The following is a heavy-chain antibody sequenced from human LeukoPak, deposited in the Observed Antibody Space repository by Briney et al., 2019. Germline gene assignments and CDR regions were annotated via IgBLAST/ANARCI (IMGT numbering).Heavy chain of an antibody. D-gene: IGHD2-15*01. CDR2: IRYDGNNK. Sequence: GGSLRLSCAVSGFTFSTYGMHWVRQAPGKGLEWVSFIRYDGNNKYYGDSVKGRFTISRDNSKNTLYLQINSLRAEDTAVYYCAKDLGYCSGNRCLATDYWGQGTLVTVSS. CDR3: AKDLGYCSGNRCLATDY. CDR1: GFTFSTYG. J-gene: IGHJ4*02. V-gene: IGHV3-30*02.